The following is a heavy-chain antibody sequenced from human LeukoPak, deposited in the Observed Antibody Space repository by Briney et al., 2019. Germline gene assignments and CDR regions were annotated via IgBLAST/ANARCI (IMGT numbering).Heavy chain of an antibody. Sequence: GGSLRLSCAASGFTFSSYWMHWGRQAPGKGLVLVYSINSDGISTSYADSVKGRFTISRDNAKNTLYLQMNSLRAEDTAVYYCARGGYSYGYIDYWGQGTLVTVSS. CDR2: INSDGIST. V-gene: IGHV3-74*01. CDR3: ARGGYSYGYIDY. D-gene: IGHD5-18*01. J-gene: IGHJ4*02. CDR1: GFTFSSYW.